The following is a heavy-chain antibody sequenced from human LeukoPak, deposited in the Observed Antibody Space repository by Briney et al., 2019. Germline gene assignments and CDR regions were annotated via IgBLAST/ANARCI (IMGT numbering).Heavy chain of an antibody. D-gene: IGHD3-9*01. J-gene: IGHJ4*02. CDR3: ARDRTNSDVLTGYLYPGYFDN. Sequence: GGSLRLSCTASRFIFNSYWMTWVRQAPGKGLEWVAIINEDESDKYYVDSVKGRFTISKDNAKNSLYLQMNSLRAEDTAVYYCARDRTNSDVLTGYLYPGYFDNWGQGALVTVSS. V-gene: IGHV3-7*03. CDR1: RFIFNSYW. CDR2: INEDESDK.